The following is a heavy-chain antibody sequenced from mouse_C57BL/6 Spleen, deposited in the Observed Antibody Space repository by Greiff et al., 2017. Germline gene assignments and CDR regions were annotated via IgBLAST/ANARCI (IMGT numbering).Heavy chain of an antibody. Sequence: EVMLVESGGGLVQPKGSLKLSCAASGFTFNTYAMHWVRQAPGKGLEWVARIRSKSSKYATYYADSVKDRFTISRDDSQSMLYLQMNDLKTEDTAMYYCVRDTSYYFDDWGKGTTLTVSS. CDR1: GFTFNTYA. J-gene: IGHJ2*01. CDR2: IRSKSSKYAT. CDR3: VRDTSYYFDD. V-gene: IGHV10-3*01.